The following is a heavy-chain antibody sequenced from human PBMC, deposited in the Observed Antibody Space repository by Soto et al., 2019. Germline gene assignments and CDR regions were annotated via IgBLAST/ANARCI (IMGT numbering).Heavy chain of an antibody. V-gene: IGHV3-7*05. J-gene: IGHJ4*02. CDR1: GFTFSSYW. CDR3: ARVGGEGWKQLVLGWGNFDY. Sequence: EVQLVESGGGLVQPGGSLRLSCAASGFTFSSYWMSWVRQAPGKGLEWVANIKQDGSEKYYVDSVKGRFTISRDNAKNSLYLQMNSLRAEDTAVYYCARVGGEGWKQLVLGWGNFDYWGQGTLVTVSS. D-gene: IGHD6-6*01. CDR2: IKQDGSEK.